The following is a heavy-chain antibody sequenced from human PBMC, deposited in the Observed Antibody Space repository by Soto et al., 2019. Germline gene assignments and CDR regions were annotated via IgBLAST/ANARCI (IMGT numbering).Heavy chain of an antibody. D-gene: IGHD1-26*01. CDR2: IYHRGNT. CDR1: GGSLSDGDYF. J-gene: IGHJ4*02. V-gene: IGHV4-30-4*01. CDR3: ARRYGSAIDY. Sequence: SETLSLTCSVSGGSLSDGDYFWSWIRQPPGKGLEWIGHIYHRGNTYTNPSLKSRLTISVDTSKNQFSLNLNSVTAADTAVYYCARRYGSAIDYWGQGTLVTVSS.